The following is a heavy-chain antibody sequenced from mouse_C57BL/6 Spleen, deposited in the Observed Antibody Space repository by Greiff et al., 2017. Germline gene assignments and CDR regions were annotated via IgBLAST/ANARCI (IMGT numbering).Heavy chain of an antibody. CDR1: GYSFTDYN. V-gene: IGHV1-39*01. CDR2: ISPNYGTT. CDR3: ARDYYYGSGSDY. Sequence: EVKLVESGPELVKPGASVKISCKASGYSFTDYNMNWVKQSNGKSLEWIGVISPNYGTTSYNQKFKGKAKLTVDQSSSTTYMQLNSLTSEDSAVYYCARDYYYGSGSDYWGQGTTLTVSS. J-gene: IGHJ2*01. D-gene: IGHD1-1*01.